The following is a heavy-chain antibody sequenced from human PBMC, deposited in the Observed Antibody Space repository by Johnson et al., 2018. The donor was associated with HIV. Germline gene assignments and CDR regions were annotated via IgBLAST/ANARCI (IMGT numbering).Heavy chain of an antibody. CDR1: GFTFHDYA. J-gene: IGHJ3*02. CDR2: ISWYGGTT. V-gene: IGHV3-43D*03. Sequence: VQLVESGGVVVQPGGSLRLSCAASGFTFHDYAMHWVRQAPGKGLEWVSLISWYGGTTHYADSVKGRFPISRDNSKNSLYLQMNRLRLEDTALYYCTKDFGVYGKLDAFDICGQGTMVTVSS. CDR3: TKDFGVYGKLDAFDI. D-gene: IGHD3-10*01.